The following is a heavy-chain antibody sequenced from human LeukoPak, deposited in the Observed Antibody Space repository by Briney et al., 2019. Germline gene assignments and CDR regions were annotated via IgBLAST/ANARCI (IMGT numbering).Heavy chain of an antibody. CDR1: GGSISSSSYY. V-gene: IGHV4-39*07. CDR2: IYYSGST. D-gene: IGHD3-22*01. J-gene: IGHJ5*02. CDR3: ARSEGGPYYYDSSGYYLPGWFDP. Sequence: SETLSLTCTVSGGSISSSSYYWGWIRQPPGKGLEWIGSIYYSGSTYYNPSLKSRVTISVDTSKNQFSLKLSSVTAADTAVYYCARSEGGPYYYDSSGYYLPGWFDPWGQGTLVTVSS.